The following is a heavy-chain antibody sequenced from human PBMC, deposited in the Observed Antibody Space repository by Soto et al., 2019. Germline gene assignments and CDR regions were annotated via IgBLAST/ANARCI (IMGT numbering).Heavy chain of an antibody. V-gene: IGHV3-23*01. CDR1: GFTFTSYA. D-gene: IGHD5-12*01. CDR2: ISGGAGTT. J-gene: IGHJ4*02. Sequence: EVQLLESGGGLVQPGGSLRLSCAASGFTFTSYAVSWVRQAPGKGLEWLSAISGGAGTTYSADSVKGRFTISRDNSKNTVYLQMNSLRAEGTALYYCAKGYSGYDTFDYWGQGTLVTVSS. CDR3: AKGYSGYDTFDY.